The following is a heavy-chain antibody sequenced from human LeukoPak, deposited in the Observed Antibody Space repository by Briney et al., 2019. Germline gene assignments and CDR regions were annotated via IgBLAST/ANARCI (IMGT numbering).Heavy chain of an antibody. D-gene: IGHD3-10*01. J-gene: IGHJ4*02. CDR2: IYSGGST. CDR1: GFTFSSTY. Sequence: PGGSLRLSCAASGFTFSSTYMSWVRQAPGKGLEWVSVIYSGGSTFYADSLKGRFTISRDNSKNTLYLQMNSLRVEDTALYYCARGDGSYYFDYWGQGTLVTVSS. CDR3: ARGDGSYYFDY. V-gene: IGHV3-53*01.